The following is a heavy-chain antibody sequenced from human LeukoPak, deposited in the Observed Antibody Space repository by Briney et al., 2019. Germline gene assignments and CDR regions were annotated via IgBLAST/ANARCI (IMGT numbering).Heavy chain of an antibody. CDR1: GFTFSSYW. Sequence: GGSLRLSCAASGFTFSSYWMHWVRQAPGKGLVWVSRINSDGSSTSYADSVKGRFTISRGNAKNTLYLQTNSLRAEDTAVYYCARIPYCSSTNCYPSDYWGQGTLVTVSS. V-gene: IGHV3-74*01. CDR2: INSDGSST. J-gene: IGHJ4*02. D-gene: IGHD2-2*01. CDR3: ARIPYCSSTNCYPSDY.